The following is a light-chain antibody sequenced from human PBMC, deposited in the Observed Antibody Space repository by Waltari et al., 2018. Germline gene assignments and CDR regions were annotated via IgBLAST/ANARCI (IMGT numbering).Light chain of an antibody. CDR1: SSDVGGYNY. J-gene: IGLJ2*01. V-gene: IGLV2-8*01. CDR2: EVS. Sequence: QSALTQPPSASGSPGQSVTISCTGSSSDVGGYNYVSWYQQHPGKAPKLMISEVSERPSGVPDLFSGSKSGNTASLTVSGLQAEDEADYYCSSYAGTNNLVFGGGTKLTVL. CDR3: SSYAGTNNLV.